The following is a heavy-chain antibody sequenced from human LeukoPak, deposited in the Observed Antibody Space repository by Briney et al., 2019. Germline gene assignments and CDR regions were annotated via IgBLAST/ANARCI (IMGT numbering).Heavy chain of an antibody. Sequence: GGSLRLSCAASGFTSSSYAMHWVRQAPGKGLEWVSSISSSSSYIYYADSVKGRFTISRDNAKNSLYLQMNSLRAEDTAVYYCARGATRMASARILGWGQGTLVTVSS. CDR2: ISSSSSYI. CDR1: GFTSSSYA. J-gene: IGHJ4*02. D-gene: IGHD6-6*01. CDR3: ARGATRMASARILG. V-gene: IGHV3-21*01.